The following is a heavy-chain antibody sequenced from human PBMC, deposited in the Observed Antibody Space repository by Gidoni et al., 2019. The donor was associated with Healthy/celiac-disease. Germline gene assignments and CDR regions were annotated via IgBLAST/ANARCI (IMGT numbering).Heavy chain of an antibody. Sequence: QVQLQQCSAGLLKPSEPLSLTCAVSGGSFSGYYWSWIRRPPGKGLEWIGEIIHSGSTNYNPSLKSRVTISVDTSKNQFSLKLSSVTAADTAVYYCARAGIQDYYDSSGYYPEAFDIWGQGTMVTVSS. D-gene: IGHD3-22*01. V-gene: IGHV4-34*12. CDR3: ARAGIQDYYDSSGYYPEAFDI. CDR1: GGSFSGYY. CDR2: IIHSGST. J-gene: IGHJ3*02.